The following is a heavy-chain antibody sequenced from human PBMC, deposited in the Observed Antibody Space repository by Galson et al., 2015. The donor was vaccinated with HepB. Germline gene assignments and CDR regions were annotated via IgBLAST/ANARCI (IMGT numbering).Heavy chain of an antibody. Sequence: SVKVSCKASGGTFSSYAISWVRQAPGQGLEWMGGIIPIYGTANYAQKFQGRVTITADESTSTAYMELSSLRFDDTAVYYCARVGGKLGYCSGGSCSNWFDPWGQGTLVTVSP. CDR3: ARVGGKLGYCSGGSCSNWFDP. J-gene: IGHJ5*02. CDR2: IIPIYGTA. CDR1: GGTFSSYA. V-gene: IGHV1-69*13. D-gene: IGHD2-15*01.